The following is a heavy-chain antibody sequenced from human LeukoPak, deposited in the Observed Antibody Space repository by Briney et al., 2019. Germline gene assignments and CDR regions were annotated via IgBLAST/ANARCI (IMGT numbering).Heavy chain of an antibody. V-gene: IGHV3-66*01. CDR3: AREGVATAGTAYDY. CDR1: GVVFSDNY. D-gene: IGHD3-3*01. J-gene: IGHJ4*02. CDR2: IYSGNHT. Sequence: GGALRLSCAASGVVFSDNYISWVGQAPGKGGEWISIIYSGNHTSYTDSVKGRFIISRDNSKNMVYLQMNSLRPDDTAVYYCAREGVATAGTAYDYWGQGTLVTVSS.